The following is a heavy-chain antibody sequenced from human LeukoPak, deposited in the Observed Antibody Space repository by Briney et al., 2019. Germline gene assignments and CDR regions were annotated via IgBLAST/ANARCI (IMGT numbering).Heavy chain of an antibody. J-gene: IGHJ4*02. CDR1: GYTFINHD. D-gene: IGHD2-21*01. CDR2: INPNSGGT. V-gene: IGHV1-2*02. Sequence: ASVKXSCKGYGYTFINHDIDWVRQAPGQGLEWMGWINPNSGGTNYAQKFQGRVTTTRDTSISTAYMELSRLRSDDTAVYYCARSRWYCGGDCPPPDFDYWGQGTLVTVSS. CDR3: ARSRWYCGGDCPPPDFDY.